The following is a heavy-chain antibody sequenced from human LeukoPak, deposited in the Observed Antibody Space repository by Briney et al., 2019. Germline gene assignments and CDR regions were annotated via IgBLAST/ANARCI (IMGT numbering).Heavy chain of an antibody. J-gene: IGHJ4*02. CDR2: INPNSGDT. D-gene: IGHD6-19*01. CDR1: GYTFTDYY. CDR3: ARDYGIAVAGRPESTIK. Sequence: ASVKVSCKASGYTFTDYYIHWVRQAPGQGLEWMGWINPNSGDTNYAQKFQGRVTMTRDTSISTAYMELSRLRSDDTAVYYCARDYGIAVAGRPESTIKWGQGTLVTVSS. V-gene: IGHV1-2*02.